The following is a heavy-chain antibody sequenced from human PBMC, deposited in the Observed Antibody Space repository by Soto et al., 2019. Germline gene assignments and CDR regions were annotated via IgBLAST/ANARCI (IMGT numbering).Heavy chain of an antibody. Sequence: PGGSLRLSCAASGFTFSSYWMHWVRQAPGKGLVWVSSISSSSSYIYYADSVRGRFTISRDNAKNSLYLQMNSLRAEDTAVYYCARVNSSSSAGLDYYYGMDVWGQGTTVTVSS. J-gene: IGHJ6*02. CDR3: ARVNSSSSAGLDYYYGMDV. CDR2: ISSSSSYI. D-gene: IGHD6-6*01. V-gene: IGHV3-21*01. CDR1: GFTFSSYW.